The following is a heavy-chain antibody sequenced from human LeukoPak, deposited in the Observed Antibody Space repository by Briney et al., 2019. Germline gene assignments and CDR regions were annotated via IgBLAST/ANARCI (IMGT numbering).Heavy chain of an antibody. Sequence: PGGSLRLSCAASGFTFSSFGMSWVRQAPGKGLEWVSGISGSGDSTYYADSVKGRFTISRDNSKNTLYLQMNSLRAEDTAVYYCARRAGAYSHPYDYWGQGTLVTVSS. D-gene: IGHD4/OR15-4a*01. V-gene: IGHV3-23*01. CDR1: GFTFSSFG. J-gene: IGHJ4*02. CDR3: ARRAGAYSHPYDY. CDR2: ISGSGDST.